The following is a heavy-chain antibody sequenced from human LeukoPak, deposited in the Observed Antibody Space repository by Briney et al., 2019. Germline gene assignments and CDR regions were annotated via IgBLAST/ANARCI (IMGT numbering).Heavy chain of an antibody. J-gene: IGHJ3*02. V-gene: IGHV4-61*02. D-gene: IGHD3-16*01. CDR2: IYTSGST. Sequence: SETLSFTCTVSGGSISSGSYYWSWIRQPAGKGLEWIGRIYTSGSTNYNPSLKSRVTISVDTSKNQFSLKLSSVTAADTAVYYCARDRRGWGGVTQDDAFDIWGQGTMVTVSS. CDR1: GGSISSGSYY. CDR3: ARDRRGWGGVTQDDAFDI.